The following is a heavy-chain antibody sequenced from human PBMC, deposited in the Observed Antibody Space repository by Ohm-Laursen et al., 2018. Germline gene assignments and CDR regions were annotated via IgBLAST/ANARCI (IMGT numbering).Heavy chain of an antibody. V-gene: IGHV4-59*07. CDR2: IYYSGST. CDR1: GGSISSYY. D-gene: IGHD3-22*01. CDR3: ARAGSGFYLNFDY. J-gene: IGHJ4*02. Sequence: SDTLSLTCTVSGGSISSYYWSWIRQPPGKGLEWIGYIYYSGSTNYNPSLKSRVTISVDTSKNQFSLKLRSVTAADTAVYYCARAGSGFYLNFDYWGQGTLVTVSS.